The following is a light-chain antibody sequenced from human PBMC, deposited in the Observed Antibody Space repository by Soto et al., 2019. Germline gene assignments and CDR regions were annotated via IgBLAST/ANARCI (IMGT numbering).Light chain of an antibody. J-gene: IGKJ1*01. CDR1: QSLSSSY. CDR3: QQYGSSQK. Sequence: LSQSPSSLSASVRDSVTITCRASQSLSSSYFAWYQHKPGQGPRLLIYGAFTRATGIPDRFSGSGSGTDFTLTISRLEPEDFAVYYCQQYGSSQKFGQGTKVDIK. CDR2: GAF. V-gene: IGKV3-20*01.